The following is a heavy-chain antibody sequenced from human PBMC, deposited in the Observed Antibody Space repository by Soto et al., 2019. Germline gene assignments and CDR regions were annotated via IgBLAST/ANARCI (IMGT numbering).Heavy chain of an antibody. V-gene: IGHV1-46*01. CDR3: ARVYSNSWQIYDY. CDR2: INPNSGTT. Sequence: QVQLVQSGAEVKKPGASVKVSCKASGYTFITYYMHWVRQAPGQGLEWMGIINPNSGTTTYAQEFQGRVTMTRDTSTSTVYRELSSLRTEDTAVYYCARVYSNSWQIYDYWGQGTLVTVSS. J-gene: IGHJ4*02. D-gene: IGHD6-13*01. CDR1: GYTFITYY.